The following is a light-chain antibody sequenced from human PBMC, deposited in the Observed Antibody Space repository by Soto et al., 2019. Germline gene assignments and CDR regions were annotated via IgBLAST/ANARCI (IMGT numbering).Light chain of an antibody. CDR3: QQYGSSPPLP. Sequence: EIVLTQSPGTLSLSPGERATLSCRASQSVSSSLAWYQQKLGQAPRLLIYGASSRAPGIPDRFSGSGSGTDFTLTISRLEPEDFAVYYCQQYGSSPPLPFGGGTKVEIK. CDR1: QSVSSS. J-gene: IGKJ4*01. CDR2: GAS. V-gene: IGKV3-20*01.